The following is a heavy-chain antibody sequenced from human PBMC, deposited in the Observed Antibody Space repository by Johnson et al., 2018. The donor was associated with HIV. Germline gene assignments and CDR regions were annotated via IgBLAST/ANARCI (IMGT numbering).Heavy chain of an antibody. Sequence: EVQLLESGGGLVKPGGSLRLSCAASGFTFSNAWMSWVRQAPGKGLEWVGRIKSKTDGGTTDYAAPVKGRFTISRDDSKNTLYLQMNSLKIEDTAVYYCATDLFSLILEDDAFDTWGQGTMVTVSS. CDR1: GFTFSNAW. CDR3: ATDLFSLILEDDAFDT. J-gene: IGHJ3*02. CDR2: IKSKTDGGTT. V-gene: IGHV3-15*01.